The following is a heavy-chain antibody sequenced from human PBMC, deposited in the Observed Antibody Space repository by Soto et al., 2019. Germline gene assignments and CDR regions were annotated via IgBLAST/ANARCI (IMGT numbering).Heavy chain of an antibody. CDR1: GDSIRSGIYY. D-gene: IGHD2-8*01. V-gene: IGHV4-39*01. Sequence: SETLSLTCTVSGDSIRSGIYYWGWIRQPPGKGLEWIGSAYYSGMTHYGPSLRGRVTISVDTSKNQFSLRLSSVSAADTATYYCARLPAEGVIAGGAMYVWGQGTTVTVSS. J-gene: IGHJ6*02. CDR3: ARLPAEGVIAGGAMYV. CDR2: AYYSGMT.